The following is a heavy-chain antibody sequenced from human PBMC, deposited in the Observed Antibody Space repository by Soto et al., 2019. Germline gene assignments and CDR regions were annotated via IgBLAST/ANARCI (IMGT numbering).Heavy chain of an antibody. Sequence: VGAVKVSCNASGDNFTGYYIHGVLQAPGRELEGMGWINPNSGDTNLAHKFQGRVTMTRDTSISTTYMELSRLASDDTAAYFCARGIVVRGQGWFDPWGQGTLVTVSS. CDR3: ARGIVVRGQGWFDP. D-gene: IGHD2-15*01. V-gene: IGHV1-2*07. J-gene: IGHJ5*02. CDR2: INPNSGDT. CDR1: GDNFTGYY.